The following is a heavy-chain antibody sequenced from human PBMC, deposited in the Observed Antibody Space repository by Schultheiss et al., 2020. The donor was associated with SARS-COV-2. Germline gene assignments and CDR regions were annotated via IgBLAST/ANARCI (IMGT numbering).Heavy chain of an antibody. CDR1: GFTFSNAW. CDR2: IKSKTDGGTT. V-gene: IGHV3-15*01. Sequence: GESLKISCAASGFTFSNAWMSWVRQAPGKGLEWVGRIKSKTDGGTTDYAAPVKGRFTISRDDSKNTAYLQMNSLKTEDTAVYYCTRDIAAAGTEGHDYWGQGTLVTVSS. J-gene: IGHJ4*02. D-gene: IGHD6-13*01. CDR3: TRDIAAAGTEGHDY.